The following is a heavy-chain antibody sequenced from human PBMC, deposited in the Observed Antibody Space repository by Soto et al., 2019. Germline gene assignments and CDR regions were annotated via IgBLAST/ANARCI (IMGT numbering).Heavy chain of an antibody. CDR1: GFTFNDFE. D-gene: IGHD3-10*01. CDR2: IDGSGTTK. Sequence: EVQLLESGGGLVQPGGSLRLSCGVSGFTFNDFEMNWVRQAPGKGLEWLAYIDGSGTTKKYADSVRGRFTISRDNPNNSLFLQMSSLSAAGTAIYYCARGFGRFNYWGQGTLVSVSS. V-gene: IGHV3-48*03. CDR3: ARGFGRFNY. J-gene: IGHJ4*02.